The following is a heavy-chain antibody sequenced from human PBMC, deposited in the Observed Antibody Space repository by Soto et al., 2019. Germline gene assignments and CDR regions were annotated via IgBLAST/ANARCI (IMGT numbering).Heavy chain of an antibody. CDR2: IYYSGST. D-gene: IGHD3-3*01. Sequence: QVQLQESGPGLVKPSQTLSLTCTVSGGSISSGGYYWSWIRQHPGKGLEWIGYIYYSGSTYYNPSLKSRVTISVDTSNNQFSLKLSSVTAADTAVYYCARARSGYYDYYYYYGMDVWGQGTTVTVSS. CDR1: GGSISSGGYY. J-gene: IGHJ6*02. CDR3: ARARSGYYDYYYYYGMDV. V-gene: IGHV4-31*03.